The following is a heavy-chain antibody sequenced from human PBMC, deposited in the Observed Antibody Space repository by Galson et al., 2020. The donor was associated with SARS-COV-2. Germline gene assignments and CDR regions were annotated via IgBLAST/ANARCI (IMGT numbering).Heavy chain of an antibody. CDR1: GFSLSTSGMR. V-gene: IGHV2-70*04. Sequence: SGPTLVKPTQTLTLTCTFSGFSLSTSGMRVSWIRQPPGQALAWLARIHCDDAKFYSTSLKTRLTISKDTSKNQVVLTLTNMYPVDTAAYYCARVCYGILTGYLDAVVMWGVGTVFTVGS. J-gene: IGHJ3*02. CDR3: ARVCYGILTGYLDAVVM. D-gene: IGHD3-9*01. CDR2: IHCDDAK.